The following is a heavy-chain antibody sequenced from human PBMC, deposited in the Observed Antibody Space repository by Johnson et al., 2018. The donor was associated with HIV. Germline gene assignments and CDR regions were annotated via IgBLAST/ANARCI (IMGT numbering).Heavy chain of an antibody. Sequence: VQLVESGGGVVQPGRYLRLSCAASGFTFSSYAMHWVRQAPGKGLEWVSYISTSGSTIYYADSVKGRFTISRDNAKNSLYLQMNSLRAEDTAVHYCARGRYAFDIWGQGTMVTVSS. CDR2: ISTSGSTI. CDR1: GFTFSSYA. J-gene: IGHJ3*02. CDR3: ARGRYAFDI. V-gene: IGHV3-48*04.